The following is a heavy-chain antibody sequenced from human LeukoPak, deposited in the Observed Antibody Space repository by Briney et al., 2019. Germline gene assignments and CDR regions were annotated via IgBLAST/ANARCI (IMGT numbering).Heavy chain of an antibody. CDR1: GGSFSGYY. CDR3: ARGRVAAAGNYYYYMDV. Sequence: PSETLSLTCAVYGGSFSGYYWSWIRQPPGKGLEWIGEINHSGSTNYNPSLKSRVTISVDTSKNQFSLKLSSVTAADTAVYYCARGRVAAAGNYYYYMDVWGKGTTVTVSS. D-gene: IGHD6-13*01. J-gene: IGHJ6*03. CDR2: INHSGST. V-gene: IGHV4-34*01.